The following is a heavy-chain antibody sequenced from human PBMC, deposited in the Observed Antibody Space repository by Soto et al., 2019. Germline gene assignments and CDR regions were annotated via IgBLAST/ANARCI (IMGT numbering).Heavy chain of an antibody. CDR3: AKSLGTKLDNNWFDP. CDR2: ISWNGSLV. J-gene: IGHJ5*02. V-gene: IGHV3-9*01. D-gene: IGHD1-1*01. Sequence: EVQLVASGGGVVQPGRSLRLSCAASGFTFDDNAMHWVRQGPGKGLEWVSGISWNGSLVVYLDSVKGRFTISRDNAKKSLFLQMNSLRPEDTALYYCAKSLGTKLDNNWFDPWGQGTLVTVSS. CDR1: GFTFDDNA.